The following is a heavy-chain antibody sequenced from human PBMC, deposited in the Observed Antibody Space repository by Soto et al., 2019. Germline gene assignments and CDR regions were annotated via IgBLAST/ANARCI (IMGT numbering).Heavy chain of an antibody. D-gene: IGHD6-13*01. V-gene: IGHV3-73*01. J-gene: IGHJ6*02. CDR3: ATQLNQQQLVEDFTYYYYGMDV. CDR1: GFTFSGSA. CDR2: IRSKANSYAT. Sequence: GGSLRLSCAASGFTFSGSAMHWVRQASGKGLEWVGRIRSKANSYATAYAASVKGRFTISRDDSKNTAYLQMNSLKTEDTAVYYCATQLNQQQLVEDFTYYYYGMDVWGQGTTVTVSS.